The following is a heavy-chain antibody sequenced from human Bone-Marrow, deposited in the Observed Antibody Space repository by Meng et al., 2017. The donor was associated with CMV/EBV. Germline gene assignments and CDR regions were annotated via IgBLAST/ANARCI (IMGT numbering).Heavy chain of an antibody. J-gene: IGHJ5*02. V-gene: IGHV4-39*07. Sequence: SETLSLTCTVSDDSISSISYYWGRIRQPPGKGLEWIGNIYYSGSTYYNASLKSRATISVDTSERQFSLKLSSVTAADTAVYYCAREVATTVTGWFAPWGQGTLVTVSS. CDR3: AREVATTVTGWFAP. D-gene: IGHD4-11*01. CDR1: DDSISSISYY. CDR2: IYYSGST.